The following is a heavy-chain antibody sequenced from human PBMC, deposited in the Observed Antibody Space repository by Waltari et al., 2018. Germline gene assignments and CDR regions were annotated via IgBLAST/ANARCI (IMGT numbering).Heavy chain of an antibody. D-gene: IGHD6-13*01. J-gene: IGHJ6*03. CDR1: GFTFSSYW. V-gene: IGHV3-7*04. Sequence: EVQLVESGGGLVQPGGSLRLSCAASGFTFSSYWMSWVRQAPGKGLEWVANIKQDGSEKYYVDSVKGRFTISRDNAKNSLYLQMNSLRAEDTAVYYCARGAAGGLYYYYYMDVWGKGTTVTISS. CDR3: ARGAAGGLYYYYYMDV. CDR2: IKQDGSEK.